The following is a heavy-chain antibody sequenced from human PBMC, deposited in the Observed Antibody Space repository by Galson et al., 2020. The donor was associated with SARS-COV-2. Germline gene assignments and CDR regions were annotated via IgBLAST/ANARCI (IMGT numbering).Heavy chain of an antibody. CDR3: ARVNGITGTTYYYYYMDV. V-gene: IGHV1-69*05. CDR2: IIPIFGTA. D-gene: IGHD1-7*01. CDR1: GGTFSSYA. J-gene: IGHJ6*03. Sequence: ASVKVSCKASGGTFSSYAISWVRQAPGQGLEWMGGIIPIFGTANYAQKFQGRVTITTDESTSTAYMELSSLRSEDTAVYYCARVNGITGTTYYYYYMDVWGKGTTVTVSS.